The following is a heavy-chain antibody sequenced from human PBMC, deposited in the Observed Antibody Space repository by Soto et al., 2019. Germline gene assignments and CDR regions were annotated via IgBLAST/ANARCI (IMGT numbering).Heavy chain of an antibody. CDR3: SREDLGYSSSHTRADY. V-gene: IGHV1-18*01. CDR2: ISAYNGNT. J-gene: IGHJ4*02. CDR1: GYTFTSSG. D-gene: IGHD6-13*01. Sequence: QVQLVQSGAEVKKPGASVKVSCKASGYTFTSSGISWVRQAPGQGLEWLGWISAYNGNTNYAQKLQGRVTMTTDTSTSTAYMELRSLRSDDTAVYYCSREDLGYSSSHTRADYWGQGTLVTVSS.